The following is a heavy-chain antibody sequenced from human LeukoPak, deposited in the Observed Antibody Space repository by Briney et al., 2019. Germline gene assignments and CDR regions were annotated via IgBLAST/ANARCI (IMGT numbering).Heavy chain of an antibody. V-gene: IGHV3-64*01. CDR3: ARDLLWLEPRGYMDV. CDR2: MSSNGDST. D-gene: IGHD3-10*01. Sequence: GGSLRLSCAASGFTFSDYAMHWVRQAPGKGLEYVSSMSSNGDSTYYANSVKGRFTISRDNSKNTLYLQMGSLRAEDMALYYCARDLLWLEPRGYMDVWGKGTTVTISS. CDR1: GFTFSDYA. J-gene: IGHJ6*03.